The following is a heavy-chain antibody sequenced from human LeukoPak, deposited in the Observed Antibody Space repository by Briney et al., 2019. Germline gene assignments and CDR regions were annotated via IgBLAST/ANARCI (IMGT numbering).Heavy chain of an antibody. CDR1: GGSISSSSYY. J-gene: IGHJ3*02. V-gene: IGHV4-39*07. CDR2: ICYSGST. D-gene: IGHD4-23*01. CDR3: IATTVVKGDHDAFDI. Sequence: SETLSLTCTVSGGSISSSSYYWGWIRQPPGKGLEWIGSICYSGSTYYNPSLKSRVTISVDTSKNQFSLKLSSVTAADTAVYYCIATTVVKGDHDAFDIWGQGTMVTVSS.